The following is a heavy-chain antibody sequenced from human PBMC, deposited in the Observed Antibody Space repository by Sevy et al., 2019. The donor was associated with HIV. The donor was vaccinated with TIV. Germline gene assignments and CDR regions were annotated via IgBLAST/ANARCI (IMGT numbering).Heavy chain of an antibody. D-gene: IGHD5-12*01. J-gene: IGHJ6*02. CDR1: GFTFSSYD. CDR3: ARSGGYSDYGMDV. CDR2: VGPAGDQ. V-gene: IGHV3-13*05. Sequence: GGSLSLSCVAAGFTFSSYDMHWVRQVTGKGLEWISGVGPAGDQFYPGSVKGRFTISRENAKNSFYLQMNNLRAGDTAVYYCARSGGYSDYGMDVWGQGTTVTVSS.